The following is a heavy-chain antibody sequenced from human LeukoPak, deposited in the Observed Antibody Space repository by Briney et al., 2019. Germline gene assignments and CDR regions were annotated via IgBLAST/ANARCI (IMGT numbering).Heavy chain of an antibody. D-gene: IGHD3-22*01. CDR3: ARGPYYYDRSGYHLAFYI. CDR1: GGSISSYY. J-gene: IGHJ3*02. V-gene: IGHV4-59*08. Sequence: PSETLSLTCTVSGGSISSYYWSWLRQPPGKGLEWIGYIYYSGSTNYNPSLTSRVTISVDTSKNQVSLRLRYVPATDTAVYYCARGPYYYDRSGYHLAFYIWGQGTMVTVSS. CDR2: IYYSGST.